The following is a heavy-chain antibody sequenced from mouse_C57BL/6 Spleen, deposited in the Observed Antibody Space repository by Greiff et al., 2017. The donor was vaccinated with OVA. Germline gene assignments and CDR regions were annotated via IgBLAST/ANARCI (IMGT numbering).Heavy chain of an antibody. CDR3: AREGDYYGSSYDYAMDY. J-gene: IGHJ4*01. CDR1: GYTFTSYW. V-gene: IGHV1-53*01. CDR2: INPSNGGT. D-gene: IGHD1-1*01. Sequence: VQLQQPGTELVKPGASVKLSCKASGYTFTSYWMHWVKQRPGQGLEWIGNINPSNGGTNYNEKVKSKATLTVDKSSSTAYMQLSSLTSEDSAVYYCAREGDYYGSSYDYAMDYWGQGTSVTVSS.